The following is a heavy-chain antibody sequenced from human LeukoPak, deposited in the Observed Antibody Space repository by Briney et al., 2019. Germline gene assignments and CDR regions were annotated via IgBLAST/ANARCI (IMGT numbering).Heavy chain of an antibody. CDR1: GFTFDDYA. CDR3: ARGRGDGYNYFVLDY. CDR2: ISSSGSTI. J-gene: IGHJ4*02. V-gene: IGHV3-48*03. D-gene: IGHD5-24*01. Sequence: PGGSLRLSCAASGFTFDDYAMHWVRQAPGKGLEWVSYISSSGSTIYYADSVKGRFTISRDNAKNSLYLQMNSLRAEDTAVYYCARGRGDGYNYFVLDYWGQGTLVTVSS.